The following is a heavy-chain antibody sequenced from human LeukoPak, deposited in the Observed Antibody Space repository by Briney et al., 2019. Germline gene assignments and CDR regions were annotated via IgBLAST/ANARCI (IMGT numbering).Heavy chain of an antibody. CDR3: VKNSGTTHYHDY. CDR2: ISTSGSST. CDR1: GFTFSSYA. D-gene: IGHD2/OR15-2a*01. J-gene: IGHJ4*02. V-gene: IGHV3-23*01. Sequence: PGGSLRLSCAASGFTFSSYAMSWVRQDPGKGLGWVAAISTSGSSTYYPDSVKGRFTISRDNSKNTLYLQMSSLRPEDTAVYYCVKNSGTTHYHDYWGQGILVTVSS.